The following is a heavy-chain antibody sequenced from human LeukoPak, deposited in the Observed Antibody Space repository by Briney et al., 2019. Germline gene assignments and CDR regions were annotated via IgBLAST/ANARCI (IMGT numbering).Heavy chain of an antibody. CDR3: AKDLVSVAGLFDY. CDR2: ISSNGGNT. D-gene: IGHD6-19*01. Sequence: GGSLRLSCSASGFTFNTYAMHWVRQAPGKGLEYVSAISSNGGNTYYADSVKGRFTISRDNSKNTLYLQMNSLRAEDTAVYYCAKDLVSVAGLFDYWGQGTLVTVSS. CDR1: GFTFNTYA. J-gene: IGHJ4*02. V-gene: IGHV3-64*04.